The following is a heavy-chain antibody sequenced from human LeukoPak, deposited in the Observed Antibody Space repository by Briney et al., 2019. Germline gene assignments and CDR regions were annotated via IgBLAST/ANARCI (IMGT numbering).Heavy chain of an antibody. D-gene: IGHD3-9*01. Sequence: PGASLRLSCAASGFTFSNYAMSWVRQAPGKGLEWVSAVSGRDTSTYYTDSVKGCFTISRDNSKNTLYLQMNSLSAEDTAIYYCAKWGDYDVLTGYYDSDYWGQGTLVTVSS. CDR3: AKWGDYDVLTGYYDSDY. J-gene: IGHJ4*02. CDR1: GFTFSNYA. V-gene: IGHV3-23*01. CDR2: VSGRDTST.